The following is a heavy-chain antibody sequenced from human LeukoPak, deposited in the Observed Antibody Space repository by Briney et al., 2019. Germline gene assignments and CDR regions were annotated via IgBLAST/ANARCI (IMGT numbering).Heavy chain of an antibody. J-gene: IGHJ6*02. CDR3: ARGRSQWLAFNGMDV. Sequence: HPGGSLRLSCAASGFTFSSYGMRWVRQAPGKGLEWVAVIWYDGSNKYYADSVKGRFTISRDNSKNTLYLQMNSLRAEDTAVYYCARGRSQWLAFNGMDVWGQGTTVTVSS. CDR1: GFTFSSYG. CDR2: IWYDGSNK. D-gene: IGHD6-19*01. V-gene: IGHV3-33*01.